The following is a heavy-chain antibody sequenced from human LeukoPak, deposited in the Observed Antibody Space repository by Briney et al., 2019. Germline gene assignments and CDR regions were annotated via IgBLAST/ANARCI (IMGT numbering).Heavy chain of an antibody. D-gene: IGHD3-3*01. CDR1: GGSISSYY. CDR3: ARGLKDDFWSGHYFDY. CDR2: IYYSGST. V-gene: IGHV4-59*01. Sequence: SETLSLTCTVSGGSISSYYWSWIRQPPVKELEWIGYIYYSGSTNYNPSLKSRVTISVDTSKNQFSLKLSSVTAADTAVYYCARGLKDDFWSGHYFDYWGQGTLVTVSS. J-gene: IGHJ4*02.